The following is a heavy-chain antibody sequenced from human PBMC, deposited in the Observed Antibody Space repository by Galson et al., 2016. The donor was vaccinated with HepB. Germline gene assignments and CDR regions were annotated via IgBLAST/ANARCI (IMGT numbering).Heavy chain of an antibody. V-gene: IGHV3-30*18. Sequence: SLRLSCAASGFAFSNYAMHWVRQAPGKGLEWVAAVSYDGRNKYYADSVKGRFTISRDNSKNTVYLQMNRLRVEDTAVYYCAKNDILAGYSAFDYWGHGALVTVSS. CDR1: GFAFSNYA. CDR2: VSYDGRNK. J-gene: IGHJ4*01. D-gene: IGHD3-9*01. CDR3: AKNDILAGYSAFDY.